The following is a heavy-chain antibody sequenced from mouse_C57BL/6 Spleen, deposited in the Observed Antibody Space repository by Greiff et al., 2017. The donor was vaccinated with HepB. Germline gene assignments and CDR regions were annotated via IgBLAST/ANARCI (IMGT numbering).Heavy chain of an antibody. Sequence: DVKLVESGGGLVQPGGSLSLSCAASGFTFTDYYMSWVRQPPGKALEWLGFIRNKANGYTTEYSASVKGRFTISRDNSQSILYLQMNALRAEDSATYYCARYRAYYHYFDYWGQGTTLTVSS. J-gene: IGHJ2*01. CDR2: IRNKANGYTT. CDR3: ARYRAYYHYFDY. D-gene: IGHD2-10*01. V-gene: IGHV7-3*01. CDR1: GFTFTDYY.